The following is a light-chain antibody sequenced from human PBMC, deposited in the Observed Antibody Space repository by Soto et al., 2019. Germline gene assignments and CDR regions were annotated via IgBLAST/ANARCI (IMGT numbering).Light chain of an antibody. CDR1: SGHSSYI. CDR3: ETWDSNTHV. Sequence: QPVLTQSSSASASLGSSVKLTCTLSSGHSSYIIAWHQQQPGKAPRYLMKLEGSGSYNKGSGVPDGFSGSSSGADRYLTIANLQFEDEADYYCETWDSNTHVFGTGTKVTVL. J-gene: IGLJ1*01. CDR2: LEGSGSY. V-gene: IGLV4-60*02.